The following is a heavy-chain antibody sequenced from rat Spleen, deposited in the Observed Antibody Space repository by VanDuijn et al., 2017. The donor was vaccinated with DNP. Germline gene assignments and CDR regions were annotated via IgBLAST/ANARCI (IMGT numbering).Heavy chain of an antibody. CDR1: GFTFSDYA. V-gene: IGHV5-17*01. Sequence: EVQLVESGGGLVQPGNSLKLSCTASGFTFSDYAMAWVRQSPKEGLEWVATTIYDGTSSFYRDSVKGRFTISRDNAKNTLYLQMNSLRSEDMATYYCARWNSGHFDYWGQGVMVSVSS. J-gene: IGHJ2*01. CDR3: ARWNSGHFDY. CDR2: TIYDGTSS. D-gene: IGHD4-3*01.